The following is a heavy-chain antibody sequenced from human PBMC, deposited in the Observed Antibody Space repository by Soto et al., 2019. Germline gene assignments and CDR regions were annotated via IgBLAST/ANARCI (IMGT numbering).Heavy chain of an antibody. Sequence: EVQVVESGGGLVQPGGSLRLSCAASGFSVTNNYMNWVRQAPGKGLEWVSIIDIGGNTYYADSVKDRFTISRDNSRNTLYLQMDRLRAEETAVYYCARGRGSTGYLGREHYFDYWGQGTLVTVSP. D-gene: IGHD2-2*01. J-gene: IGHJ4*02. CDR2: IDIGGNT. CDR1: GFSVTNNY. V-gene: IGHV3-66*01. CDR3: ARGRGSTGYLGREHYFDY.